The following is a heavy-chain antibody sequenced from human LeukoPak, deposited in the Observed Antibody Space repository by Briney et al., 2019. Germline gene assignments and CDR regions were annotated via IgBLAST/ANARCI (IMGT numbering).Heavy chain of an antibody. CDR3: ARAGNLDN. J-gene: IGHJ4*02. V-gene: IGHV3-7*01. CDR1: GFTFSSYW. Sequence: PWGSLRLSCAASGFTFSSYWMSWVRQAPGKGLEWVAQIKPDGSVKYYVDSVKGRFTISRDNAKNSLNLQMNSLRAEDTAVYYCARAGNLDNWGQGTLVTVSS. CDR2: IKPDGSVK. D-gene: IGHD4-23*01.